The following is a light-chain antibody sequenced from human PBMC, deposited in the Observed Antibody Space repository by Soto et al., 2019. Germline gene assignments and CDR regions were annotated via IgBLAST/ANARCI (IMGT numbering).Light chain of an antibody. CDR3: QQYYSIPWT. CDR1: QSVLFSSNNKNY. J-gene: IGKJ1*01. CDR2: WAS. Sequence: DIVMTQSPDSLTVSLGERATINCKSSQSVLFSSNNKNYLAWYQQKPGQPPILLIYWASTRQSGVPDRFSGSWSGTDFTLTINSLQAEDVAVYYCQQYYSIPWTFGQGTKVEIK. V-gene: IGKV4-1*01.